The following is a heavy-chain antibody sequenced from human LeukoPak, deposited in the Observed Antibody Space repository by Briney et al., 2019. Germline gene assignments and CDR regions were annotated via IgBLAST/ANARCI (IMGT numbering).Heavy chain of an antibody. CDR1: GVSYSGYY. CDR3: ARGPLGGTVVKSPFDY. V-gene: IGHV4-34*01. J-gene: IGHJ4*02. D-gene: IGHD4-23*01. Sequence: SETLSLTCAIYGVSYSGYYWSWIRQPPGKGLEWIGEINHSGSTNYNPSLKSRVTISVDTSKNQFSLKLSSVTAADTAVYYCARGPLGGTVVKSPFDYWGQGTLVTVSS. CDR2: INHSGST.